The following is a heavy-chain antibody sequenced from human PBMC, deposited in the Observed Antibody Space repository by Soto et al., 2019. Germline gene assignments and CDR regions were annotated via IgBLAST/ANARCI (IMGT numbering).Heavy chain of an antibody. CDR3: AAELGFGKLSVV. CDR2: IIPLFGTT. D-gene: IGHD3-10*01. Sequence: QVQVVQSGVEVRRPGSSVKVSCKASGDTFKNCVISWVRQAPGQGLEWMGGIIPLFGTTDFAQRFQGRLTITTDESTTTAYMELSRLRSEATATYYCAAELGFGKLSVVWGQGTTVSVSS. CDR1: GDTFKNCV. V-gene: IGHV1-69*01. J-gene: IGHJ6*02.